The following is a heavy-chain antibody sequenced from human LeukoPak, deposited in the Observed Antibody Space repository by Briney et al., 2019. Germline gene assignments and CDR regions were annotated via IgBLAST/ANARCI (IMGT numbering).Heavy chain of an antibody. V-gene: IGHV3-11*03. J-gene: IGHJ3*02. CDR2: ISTSGGYA. D-gene: IGHD3-22*01. CDR3: ARGPVTTRAFDI. Sequence: TGGSLRLSCAASGFTFSDYYMNWIPQAPGKGPEWVSYISTSGGYASYADSVKGRFTISRDNAKNSLYLQMNGLRAEDTAIYYCARGPVTTRAFDIWGQGTMVTVSS. CDR1: GFTFSDYY.